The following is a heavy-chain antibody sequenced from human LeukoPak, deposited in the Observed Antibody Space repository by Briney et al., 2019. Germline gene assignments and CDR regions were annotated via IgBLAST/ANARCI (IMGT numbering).Heavy chain of an antibody. V-gene: IGHV3-74*01. CDR1: AFTFSIYW. CDR2: ITGDGSGA. J-gene: IGHJ4*02. D-gene: IGHD1-1*01. Sequence: GRSLRLAWPAAAFTFSIYWMQWFRQAPAKWLVWVSRITGDGSGANYADSVKGRFTISRDNAKNTLYLQMNSLRAEDTAVYYCARFAVTTAGDYWGQGTLVTVSS. CDR3: ARFAVTTAGDY.